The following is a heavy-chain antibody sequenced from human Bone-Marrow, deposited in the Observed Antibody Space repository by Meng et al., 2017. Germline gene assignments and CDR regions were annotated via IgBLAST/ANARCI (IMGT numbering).Heavy chain of an antibody. CDR2: IFHSGST. CDR1: GYSISSGYY. D-gene: IGHD3-9*01. CDR3: ARAPSNYYDVLTGYYSGSFDY. V-gene: IGHV4-38-2*01. Sequence: ESLKISCAVSGYSISSGYYWAWIRQPPGKGLEWIGTIFHSGSTYSNPSLKSRVTISVDTSKNQFSLRLRSVTAADTAVYYCARAPSNYYDVLTGYYSGSFDYWGQGTLVTVSS. J-gene: IGHJ4*02.